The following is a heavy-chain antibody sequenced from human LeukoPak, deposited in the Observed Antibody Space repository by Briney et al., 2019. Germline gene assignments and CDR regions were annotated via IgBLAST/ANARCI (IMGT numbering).Heavy chain of an antibody. CDR2: ISNTGGST. CDR1: GFTFDDFA. D-gene: IGHD3-10*01. CDR3: ARDPTYYGSGSYYDY. V-gene: IGHV3-64*01. Sequence: GRSLRLSCAASGFTFDDFAMHWVRQAPGKGLEYVSAISNTGGSTYYANSVKGRFTISRDNSKNTLYLQMGSLRAEDMAVYYCARDPTYYGSGSYYDYWGQGTLVTVSS. J-gene: IGHJ4*02.